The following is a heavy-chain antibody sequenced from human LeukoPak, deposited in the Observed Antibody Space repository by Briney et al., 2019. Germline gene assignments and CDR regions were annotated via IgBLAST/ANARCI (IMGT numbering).Heavy chain of an antibody. V-gene: IGHV4-39*01. J-gene: IGHJ4*02. CDR3: ARHRGYSYGFTYYFDY. D-gene: IGHD5-18*01. CDR2: IYYSGST. Sequence: PSETLSLTCTVSGGSISSSSYYWGWIRQPPGKGLEWIGSIYYSGSTYYNQSLKSRVTISVDTSKNQFSLKLRSVTAADTAVYYCARHRGYSYGFTYYFDYWGQGTLVTVSS. CDR1: GGSISSSSYY.